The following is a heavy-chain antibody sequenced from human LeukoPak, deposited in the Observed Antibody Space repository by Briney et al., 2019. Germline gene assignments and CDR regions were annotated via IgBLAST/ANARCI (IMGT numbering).Heavy chain of an antibody. CDR1: GFTFSSYG. J-gene: IGHJ3*02. D-gene: IGHD6-19*01. CDR3: AKNPVAGTPYAFDI. Sequence: GGSLRLSCAASGFTFSSYGMHWVRQAPGKGLEWVAFIRYDGSNKYYADSVKGRFTISRDNSKNTLYLQMNSLRAEDTAVYYCAKNPVAGTPYAFDIWGQGTMVTVSS. CDR2: IRYDGSNK. V-gene: IGHV3-30*02.